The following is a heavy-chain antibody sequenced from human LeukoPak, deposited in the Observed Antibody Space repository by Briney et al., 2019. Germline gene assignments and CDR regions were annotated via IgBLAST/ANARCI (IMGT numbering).Heavy chain of an antibody. V-gene: IGHV1-69*13. Sequence: SVKVSCKASGGTFSSYAISWVRQAPGQGLEWMGGIIPIFGTANYAQKFQGRVRITADESTSTAYMELSSLRSEDTAVYYCARGREYSCSSGYDYWGQGTLVTVSS. CDR1: GGTFSSYA. CDR2: IIPIFGTA. CDR3: ARGREYSCSSGYDY. J-gene: IGHJ4*02. D-gene: IGHD6-6*01.